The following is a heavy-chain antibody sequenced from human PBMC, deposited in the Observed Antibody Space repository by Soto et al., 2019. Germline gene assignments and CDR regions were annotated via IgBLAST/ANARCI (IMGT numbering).Heavy chain of an antibody. CDR3: ARKATGGPIWVGAAMDV. CDR2: IWDDGTNK. J-gene: IGHJ6*02. D-gene: IGHD5-12*01. V-gene: IGHV3-33*01. CDR1: QFTFSNYG. Sequence: QVQLVESGGGVVQPGRSLRLSCEASQFTFSNYGMHWVRQAPGKGLEWVAVIWDDGTNKHYADSVKGRFTISRDNSKNTLYLQMDSLRAEDTAVYYCARKATGGPIWVGAAMDVWGQGTTVTVSS.